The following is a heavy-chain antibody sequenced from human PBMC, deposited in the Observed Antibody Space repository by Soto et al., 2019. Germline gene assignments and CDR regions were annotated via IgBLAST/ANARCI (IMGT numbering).Heavy chain of an antibody. V-gene: IGHV1-69*01. CDR3: ARDGDVTSTRPRVAFDI. CDR2: IVPLFGTT. Sequence: QVQLVQSGAEVKKPGSSVKVSCKASGGTFSSYTFSWVRQAPGQGLEWMGGIVPLFGTTNDAKIFQGRVKISEYESTSYVYLELSSLGSADSAMYYCARDGDVTSTRPRVAFDICGQVTVLTVSS. J-gene: IGHJ3*02. CDR1: GGTFSSYT. D-gene: IGHD6-6*01.